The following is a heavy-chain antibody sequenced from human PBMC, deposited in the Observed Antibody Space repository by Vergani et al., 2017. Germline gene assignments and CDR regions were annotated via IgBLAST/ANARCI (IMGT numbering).Heavy chain of an antibody. V-gene: IGHV1-2*02. CDR1: GYTFTGYY. CDR2: INPNSGGT. D-gene: IGHD3-22*01. J-gene: IGHJ4*02. Sequence: QVQVVQSGAEVKKSGASVKVSCKTSGYTFTGYYMHWVRQAPGQGLEWMGWINPNSGGTNYAQKFQGRVTMTRDTSISTAYMELSRLRSDDTAVYYCARGFYYDRFQRTLGYWGQGTLVTVSS. CDR3: ARGFYYDRFQRTLGY.